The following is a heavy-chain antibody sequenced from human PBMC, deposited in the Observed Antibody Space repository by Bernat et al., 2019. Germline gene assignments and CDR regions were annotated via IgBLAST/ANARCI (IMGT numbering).Heavy chain of an antibody. D-gene: IGHD3-9*01. CDR1: GFTFSNVW. CDR3: TTSNWLVDAFDI. J-gene: IGHJ3*02. CDR2: IKSKTDGGTT. V-gene: IGHV3-15*01. Sequence: EVQLVESGGGLVKPGGSLRLSCAASGFTFSNVWMSWVRQAPGKGLEWVGRIKSKTDGGTTDYAAPVKGRFTISRDDSKNTLYLQMNSLKTEDTAVYYCTTSNWLVDAFDIWGQGTMVTVSS.